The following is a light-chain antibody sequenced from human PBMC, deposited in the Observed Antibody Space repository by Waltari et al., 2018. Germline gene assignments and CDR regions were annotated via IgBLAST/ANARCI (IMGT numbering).Light chain of an antibody. CDR1: QSVSSN. CDR3: QQYNNWPPYT. CDR2: GAS. V-gene: IGKV3-15*01. Sequence: CMSSQSVSSNLAWYQQKPGQAPRLLIYGASTRATGIPARFSGSGSGTEFTLTISSLQSEDFAVYYCQQYNNWPPYTFCQGTKLEIK. J-gene: IGKJ2*01.